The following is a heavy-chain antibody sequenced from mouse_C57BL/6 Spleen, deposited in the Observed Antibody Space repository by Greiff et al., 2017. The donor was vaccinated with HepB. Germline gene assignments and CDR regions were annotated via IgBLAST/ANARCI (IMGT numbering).Heavy chain of an antibody. CDR3: ARARDYAYYFDY. D-gene: IGHD2-4*01. CDR1: GYSITSGYD. CDR2: ISYSGST. J-gene: IGHJ2*01. Sequence: EVQLQVSGPGMVKPSQSLSLTCTVTGYSITSGYDWHWIRHFPGNKLEWMGYISYSGSTNYNPSLKSRISITHDTSKNHFFLKLNSVTTEDTATYYCARARDYAYYFDYWGQGTTLTVSS. V-gene: IGHV3-1*01.